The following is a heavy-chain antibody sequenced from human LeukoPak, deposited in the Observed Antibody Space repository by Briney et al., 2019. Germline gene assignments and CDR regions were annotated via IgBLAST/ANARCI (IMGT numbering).Heavy chain of an antibody. Sequence: ASVKVSCKASGYTFTSYGISWVRHAPGQGLEWMGWISAYNGNTNYAQKLQGRVTMTTDTSTSTAYMELRSLRSDDTAVYYCARPTGDFPYYYYYMDVWGKGTTVTVSS. CDR2: ISAYNGNT. J-gene: IGHJ6*03. CDR3: ARPTGDFPYYYYYMDV. D-gene: IGHD7-27*01. CDR1: GYTFTSYG. V-gene: IGHV1-18*01.